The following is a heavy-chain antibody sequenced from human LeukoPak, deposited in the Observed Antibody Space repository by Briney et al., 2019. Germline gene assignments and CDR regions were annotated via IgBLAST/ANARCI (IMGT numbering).Heavy chain of an antibody. CDR1: GFTFSSYS. D-gene: IGHD6-13*01. CDR2: ISSSSSYI. CDR3: AKDIGAAAGLFDY. J-gene: IGHJ4*02. V-gene: IGHV3-21*04. Sequence: GGSLRLSCAASGFTFSSYSMNWVRQAPGKGLEWVSSISSSSSYIYYADSVKGRFTISRDNAKNSLYLQMNSLRAEDTALYYCAKDIGAAAGLFDYWGQGTLVTVSS.